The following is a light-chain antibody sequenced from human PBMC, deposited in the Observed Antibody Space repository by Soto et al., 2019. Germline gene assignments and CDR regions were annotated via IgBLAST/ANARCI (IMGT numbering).Light chain of an antibody. CDR3: CSYAGTSTFV. V-gene: IGLV2-23*01. Sequence: QSVLTQPASVSGSPGQSITISCTGTSSDVGNYNLVSWYQQHPGKAPKLMIYEASKRPSGVSYRFSGSKSGNTASLTISGLQAEDEADYYCCSYAGTSTFVFGTGTRSPS. CDR2: EAS. J-gene: IGLJ1*01. CDR1: SSDVGNYNL.